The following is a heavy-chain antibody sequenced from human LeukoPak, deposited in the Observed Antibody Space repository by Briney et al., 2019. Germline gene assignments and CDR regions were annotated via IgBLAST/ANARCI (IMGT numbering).Heavy chain of an antibody. CDR3: ARSYDFWSGYYFDY. CDR1: GGSISSYY. V-gene: IGHV4-59*01. J-gene: IGHJ4*02. CDR2: IYYSGST. D-gene: IGHD3-3*01. Sequence: SETLSLTCTVSGGSISSYYWSWIRQPPGKGLEWIGYIYYSGSTNYNPSLKSRVTISVGTSKNQFSLKLSSVTAADTAVYYCARSYDFWSGYYFDYWGQGTLVTVSS.